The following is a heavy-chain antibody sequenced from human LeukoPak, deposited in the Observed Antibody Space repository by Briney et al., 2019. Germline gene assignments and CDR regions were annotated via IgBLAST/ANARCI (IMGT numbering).Heavy chain of an antibody. CDR2: IYYSGST. D-gene: IGHD5-12*01. V-gene: IGHV4-59*01. Sequence: SETLSLTCTVSGGSISSYYWSWIRQPPGKGLEWIGYIYYSGSTNYNPSLKSRVTISVDTSKNQFSLKLSSVTAADTAVYYCARAGDIVATMTPDYWGQGTLVTVPS. J-gene: IGHJ4*02. CDR3: ARAGDIVATMTPDY. CDR1: GGSISSYY.